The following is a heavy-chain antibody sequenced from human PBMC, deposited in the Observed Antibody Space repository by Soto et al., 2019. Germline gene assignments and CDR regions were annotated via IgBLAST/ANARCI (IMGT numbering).Heavy chain of an antibody. CDR1: GFTFSDST. V-gene: IGHV3-73*01. CDR2: IRTKTNAYAT. Sequence: GGSLRLSCAASGFTFSDSTIHWVRQASGKGLGWVGRIRTKTNAYATTYAASVKDRFTISRDDSKNTAYLQMNSLKTEDTALYYCTRHEIGTTSQPFDYWGQGARGTVSS. CDR3: TRHEIGTTSQPFDY. D-gene: IGHD1-7*01. J-gene: IGHJ4*02.